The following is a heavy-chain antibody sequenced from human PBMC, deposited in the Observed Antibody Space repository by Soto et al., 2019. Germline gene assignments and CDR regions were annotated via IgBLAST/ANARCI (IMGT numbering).Heavy chain of an antibody. CDR2: ISYDGSNE. J-gene: IGHJ3*02. D-gene: IGHD5-12*01. V-gene: IGHV3-30*18. CDR3: AKVIGEMATITGGAFDI. Sequence: PGGSLRLSCVASAFTFSSYGMHWVRQAPGKGLEWVAVISYDGSNEYYADSVKGRFTISRDNSKNTLYLQMNSLRAEDTAVYYCAKVIGEMATITGGAFDIWGQGTMVTVSS. CDR1: AFTFSSYG.